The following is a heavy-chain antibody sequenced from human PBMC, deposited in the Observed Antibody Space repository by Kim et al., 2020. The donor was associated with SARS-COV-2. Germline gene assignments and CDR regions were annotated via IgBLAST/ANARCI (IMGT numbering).Heavy chain of an antibody. Sequence: SNPSLKSRVTMSVDTSKNQFSLKLSSVTAADTAVYYCARVRSSGWYWFDPWGQGTLVTVSS. D-gene: IGHD6-19*01. CDR3: ARVRSSGWYWFDP. J-gene: IGHJ5*02. V-gene: IGHV4-4*07.